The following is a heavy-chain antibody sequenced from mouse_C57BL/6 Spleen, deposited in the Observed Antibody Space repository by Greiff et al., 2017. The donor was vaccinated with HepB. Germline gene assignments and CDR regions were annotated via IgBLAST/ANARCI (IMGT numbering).Heavy chain of an antibody. CDR2: IWSGGST. J-gene: IGHJ1*03. V-gene: IGHV2-2*01. CDR1: GFSFTSYG. D-gene: IGHD1-1*01. Sequence: QVQLQQSGPGLVQPSQSLSITCTVSGFSFTSYGVHWVRQSPGKGLEWLGVIWSGGSTDYNAAFISRLSISKDNSKSQVFFKMNSLQADDTAIYYCARNSYYYGSTYWYFDVWGTGTTVTVSS. CDR3: ARNSYYYGSTYWYFDV.